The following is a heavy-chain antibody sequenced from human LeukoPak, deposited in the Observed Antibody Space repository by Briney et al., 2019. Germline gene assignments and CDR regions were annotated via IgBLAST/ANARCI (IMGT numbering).Heavy chain of an antibody. Sequence: PGGSLRLSCAASGFTFSNYAMGWVRQAPGKGLEWVSGIRVRDETYYADSVKGRFTISRDNSKNTLYLQMNSLRAEDTAVYYCARGGQWLDFDYWGQGTLVTVSS. D-gene: IGHD6-19*01. CDR1: GFTFSNYA. V-gene: IGHV3-23*01. CDR3: ARGGQWLDFDY. J-gene: IGHJ4*02. CDR2: IRVRDET.